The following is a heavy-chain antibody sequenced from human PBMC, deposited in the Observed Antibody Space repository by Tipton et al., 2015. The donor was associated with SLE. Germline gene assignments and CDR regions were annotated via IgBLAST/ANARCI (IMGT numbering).Heavy chain of an antibody. V-gene: IGHV4-59*12. CDR2: FYFSGST. D-gene: IGHD2-21*01. Sequence: TLSLTCSVSGVSISTYYWSWIRQSPGKGLEWIGFFYFSGSTYYNPSLKSRVTISVDTSKNQFSLKLSSVTAADTAVYYCARAGGGDSNWFDPWGQGTLVTVSS. J-gene: IGHJ5*02. CDR3: ARAGGGDSNWFDP. CDR1: GVSISTYY.